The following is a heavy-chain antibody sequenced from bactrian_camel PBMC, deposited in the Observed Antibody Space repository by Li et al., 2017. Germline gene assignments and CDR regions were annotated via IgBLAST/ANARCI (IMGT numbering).Heavy chain of an antibody. CDR2: ISSYGST. V-gene: IGHV3S67*01. CDR3: AGATPDEYNY. Sequence: VQLVESGGGLVQPGGSLRLSCAASGFTFSSYAMAWVRQAPGNECELVSSISSYGSTYYADSVKGRFTISRDNAKNTVYLQVNSLKTEDMAMYYCAGATPDEYNYWGQGTQVTVS. J-gene: IGHJ4*01. D-gene: IGHD4*01. CDR1: GFTFSSYA.